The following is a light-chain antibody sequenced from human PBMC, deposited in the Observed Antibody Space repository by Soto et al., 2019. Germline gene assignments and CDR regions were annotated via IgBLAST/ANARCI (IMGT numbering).Light chain of an antibody. CDR1: SSNIGAGYD. V-gene: IGLV1-40*01. Sequence: QSVLTQPPSVSGAPGQRVTISCTGSSSNIGAGYDVHWYQQLPGTAPKLLIYGNSNRPSGVPDRFSGSKSGTAASLAITGLQAEEEADYYCQSYDSSRGGVVFGGGTKLTVL. CDR3: QSYDSSRGGVV. CDR2: GNS. J-gene: IGLJ2*01.